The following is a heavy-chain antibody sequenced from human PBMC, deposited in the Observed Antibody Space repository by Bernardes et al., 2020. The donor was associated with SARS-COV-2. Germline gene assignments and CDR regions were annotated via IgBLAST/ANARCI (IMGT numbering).Heavy chain of an antibody. J-gene: IGHJ5*02. CDR1: GYSFTNHW. V-gene: IGHV5-51*01. Sequence: GESLKISCKGSGYSFTNHWIAWVRQLPGKGLEWMGFIYPGDSDTRYSPSFQGQGTISVDKSISTAYLRWTSLKASDTATYYCARPHLPGNQRSWFVPWGQGTLVTVSS. D-gene: IGHD4-17*01. CDR2: IYPGDSDT. CDR3: ARPHLPGNQRSWFVP.